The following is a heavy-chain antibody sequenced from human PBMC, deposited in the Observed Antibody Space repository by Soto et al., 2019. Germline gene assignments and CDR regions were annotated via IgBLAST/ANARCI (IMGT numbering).Heavy chain of an antibody. D-gene: IGHD1-26*01. Sequence: GGSLRLSCAASGFTFSSYAMTWVRQAPGKRLEWVSGISGSGGTTSYTDSVKGRFTISRDNSKKTLFLEMKSLGVEDTAVYFCARDVWETTSRYYGLDLWGLGATVTVSS. V-gene: IGHV3-23*01. CDR2: ISGSGGTT. CDR3: ARDVWETTSRYYGLDL. CDR1: GFTFSSYA. J-gene: IGHJ6*02.